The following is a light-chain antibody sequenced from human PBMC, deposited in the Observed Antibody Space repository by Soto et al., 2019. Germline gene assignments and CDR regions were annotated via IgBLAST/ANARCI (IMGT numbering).Light chain of an antibody. Sequence: EIVLTQSPGTLSLSPGERATLSCRASQSVRKNCLAWYQQKPGQAPRLLISGASNWATGIPDRFSGSGSGIDFTLTISRLEPEDFAVYYCQQYGSSPRTFGQGTKVDIK. CDR3: QQYGSSPRT. CDR1: QSVRKNC. CDR2: GAS. J-gene: IGKJ1*01. V-gene: IGKV3-20*01.